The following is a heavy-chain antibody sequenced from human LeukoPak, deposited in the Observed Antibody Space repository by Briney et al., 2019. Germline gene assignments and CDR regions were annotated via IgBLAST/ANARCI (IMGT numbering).Heavy chain of an antibody. CDR3: ARGYYDILTGYYAGGSYHYYYMDV. Sequence: SVSVSCKASGYTFTGYCMHWGRQAPGQGLEWMGWINPDGGGTDYAQKFQGRVTMTRDTSISTAYMEVTRLRSDDTAVYYCARGYYDILTGYYAGGSYHYYYMDVWGKGTTVTVSS. D-gene: IGHD3-9*01. V-gene: IGHV1-2*02. CDR1: GYTFTGYC. CDR2: INPDGGGT. J-gene: IGHJ6*03.